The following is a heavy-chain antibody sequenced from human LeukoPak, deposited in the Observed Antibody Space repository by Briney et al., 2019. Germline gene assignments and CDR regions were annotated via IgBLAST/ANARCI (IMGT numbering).Heavy chain of an antibody. J-gene: IGHJ6*02. D-gene: IGHD3-9*01. CDR1: GGSISSYY. CDR2: IYYIGST. V-gene: IGHV4-59*01. Sequence: KASETLSLTCTVSGGSISSYYWSWIRQPPGKGLEWIGYIYYIGSTNYNPSLKSRVTISVDTSKNQFSLKLSSVTAADTAVYYCARNYDILTGYSNADYGMDVWGQGTTVTVSS. CDR3: ARNYDILTGYSNADYGMDV.